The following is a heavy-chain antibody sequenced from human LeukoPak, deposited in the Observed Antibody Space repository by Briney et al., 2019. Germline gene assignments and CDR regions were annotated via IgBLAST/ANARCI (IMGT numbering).Heavy chain of an antibody. D-gene: IGHD2-21*02. J-gene: IGHJ4*02. CDR3: AKTAQFDN. CDR2: ISNTGSST. Sequence: GGSLRLSCAASGFTFSASPMAWGRQAPGKGLGWVSTISNTGSSTYYADSVKGRFTISRDNSRNTLYLQMNSLRAEDTAIYYCAKTAQFDNWGQGTLVTVSS. V-gene: IGHV3-23*01. CDR1: GFTFSASP.